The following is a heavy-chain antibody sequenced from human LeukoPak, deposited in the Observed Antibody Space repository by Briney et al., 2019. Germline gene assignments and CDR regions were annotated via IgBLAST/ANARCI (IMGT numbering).Heavy chain of an antibody. J-gene: IGHJ6*03. V-gene: IGHV4-34*01. Sequence: SETLSLTCAVYGGSFSGYYWSWIRQPPGKGLEWIGEINHSGSTNYNPSLKSRVTISVDTSKNQFSLKLSSVTAADTAVYYCARHRGGYSYASGTRGYYYYMDVWGKGTTVTISS. CDR1: GGSFSGYY. CDR2: INHSGST. D-gene: IGHD5-18*01. CDR3: ARHRGGYSYASGTRGYYYYMDV.